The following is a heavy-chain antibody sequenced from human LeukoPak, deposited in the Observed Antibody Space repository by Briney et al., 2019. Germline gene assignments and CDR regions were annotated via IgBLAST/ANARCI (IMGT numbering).Heavy chain of an antibody. V-gene: IGHV1-69*04. Sequence: ASVKVSCKASGGTFSSYAISWVRQAPGQGLEWMGRIIPILGIANYAQKFQGRVTITADKSTSTAYMELSSLRSEDTAVYYCATSSGVYDSSGYSLDYWGQGTLVTVSS. CDR1: GGTFSSYA. D-gene: IGHD3-22*01. J-gene: IGHJ4*02. CDR2: IIPILGIA. CDR3: ATSSGVYDSSGYSLDY.